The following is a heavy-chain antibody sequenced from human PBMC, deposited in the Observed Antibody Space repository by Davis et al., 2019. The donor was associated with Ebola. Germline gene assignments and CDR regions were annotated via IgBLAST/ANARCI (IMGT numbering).Heavy chain of an antibody. J-gene: IGHJ4*02. CDR3: ARDGPNYDVDY. D-gene: IGHD3-22*01. CDR1: GFTFSSYS. V-gene: IGHV3-30*02. CDR2: IRSEATSQ. Sequence: GESLKISCAASGFTFSSYSMNWVRQAPGKGLEWVAFIRSEATSQDYGKSVQGRFFISRDDSKNTLYLQMNSLKVDDTAVYFCARDGPNYDVDYWGQGTLVTVSA.